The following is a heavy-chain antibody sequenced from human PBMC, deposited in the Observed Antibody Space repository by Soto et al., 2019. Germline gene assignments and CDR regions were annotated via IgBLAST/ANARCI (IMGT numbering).Heavy chain of an antibody. Sequence: GGSLRLSCAASGFIFSSYWMSWVRQAPGKGLEWVANIKQDGSEKYYVDSVKGRFTISRDNAKNSLYLQMNSLRAEDTAVYYCARERSRIDYWGQGTLDTVSS. CDR2: IKQDGSEK. V-gene: IGHV3-7*04. CDR3: ARERSRIDY. CDR1: GFIFSSYW. J-gene: IGHJ4*02.